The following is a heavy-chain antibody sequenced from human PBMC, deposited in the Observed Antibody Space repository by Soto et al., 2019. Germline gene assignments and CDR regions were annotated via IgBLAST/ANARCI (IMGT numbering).Heavy chain of an antibody. CDR3: ARGMGNWNGNYYYYYGMDV. V-gene: IGHV4-59*01. J-gene: IGHJ6*02. D-gene: IGHD1-20*01. CDR2: IYYSGST. CDR1: GGSISSYY. Sequence: PSETLSLTXTVSGGSISSYYWSWIRQPPGKGLEWIGYIYYSGSTNYNPSLKSRVTISVDTSKNQFSLKLSSVTAADTAVYYCARGMGNWNGNYYYYYGMDVWGQGTTVTVSS.